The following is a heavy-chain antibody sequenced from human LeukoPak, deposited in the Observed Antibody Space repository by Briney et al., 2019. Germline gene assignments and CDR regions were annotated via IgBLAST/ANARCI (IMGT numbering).Heavy chain of an antibody. J-gene: IGHJ4*02. CDR3: ARGTYSSSWYVGNFDY. CDR2: ISYDGSNK. V-gene: IGHV3-30*01. Sequence: GGSLRLSCAASGFTFSSYAVHWVRQAPGKGLEWVAVISYDGSNKYYADSVKGRFTISRDNSKNTLYLQMNSLRAEDTAVYYCARGTYSSSWYVGNFDYWGQGTLVTVSS. D-gene: IGHD6-13*01. CDR1: GFTFSSYA.